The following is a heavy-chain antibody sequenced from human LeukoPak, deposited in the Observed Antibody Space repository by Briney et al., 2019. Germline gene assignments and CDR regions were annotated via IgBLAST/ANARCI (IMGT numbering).Heavy chain of an antibody. CDR2: INPIGGST. CDR3: ARAVDTTMVVSFDY. V-gene: IGHV1-46*01. Sequence: ASVKVSCKASGYTFTGYYMHWVRQAPGQGLEWMGIINPIGGSTSYAQKFQGRVTVTRDTSTSIVYMELSSLRSEDTAVYYCARAVDTTMVVSFDYWGQGTLVTVSS. J-gene: IGHJ4*02. CDR1: GYTFTGYY. D-gene: IGHD5-18*01.